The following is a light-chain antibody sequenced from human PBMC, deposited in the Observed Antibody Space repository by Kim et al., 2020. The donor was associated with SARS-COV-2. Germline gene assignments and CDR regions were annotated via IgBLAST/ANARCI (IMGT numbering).Light chain of an antibody. CDR3: QQYDNIPLT. V-gene: IGKV1-33*01. CDR2: DAS. J-gene: IGKJ4*01. Sequence: SASIGDRVTITCQASQDISNYLTWHQQKPGKAPKVLIYDASTLETGVPSRFSGGGSGTDFTFTITSLQPEDVATYYCQQYDNIPLTFGVGTKLEIK. CDR1: QDISNY.